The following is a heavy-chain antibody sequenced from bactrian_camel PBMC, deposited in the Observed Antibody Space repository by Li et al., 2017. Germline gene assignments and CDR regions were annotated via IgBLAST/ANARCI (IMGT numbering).Heavy chain of an antibody. J-gene: IGHJ4*01. CDR1: GYTTNGSYC. V-gene: IGHV3S1*01. D-gene: IGHD2*01. CDR2: FYTGDGSS. CDR3: AADRRTNYYSRNINY. Sequence: HVQLVESGGGSVQAGGSLRLSCQASGYTTNGSYCMAWFRQAPGKEREGVAAFYTGDGSSLYADSVKGRFTISQDNAKNTLYLQMNSLKPEDTAMYYCAADRRTNYYSRNINYWGQGTQVTVS.